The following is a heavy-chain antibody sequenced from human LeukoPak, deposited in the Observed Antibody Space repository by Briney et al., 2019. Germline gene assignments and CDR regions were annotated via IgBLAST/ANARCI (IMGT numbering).Heavy chain of an antibody. CDR3: ATSEEGR. CDR2: INVGNGDT. D-gene: IGHD2-15*01. V-gene: IGHV1-3*01. Sequence: ASVTVSCKASGHTFINYAIHWVRQGPGQRLGWVGWINVGNGDTKYSQRFQGRVTITRDTSASTAYMELSRLRSEDTAVYYCATSEEGRWGQGTLVTVSS. CDR1: GHTFINYA. J-gene: IGHJ4*02.